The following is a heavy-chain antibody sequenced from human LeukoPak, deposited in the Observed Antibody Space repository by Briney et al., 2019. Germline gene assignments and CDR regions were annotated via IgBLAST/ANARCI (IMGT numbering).Heavy chain of an antibody. CDR3: AKGTYYYDSSGYYFDY. CDR2: IGISSSTI. Sequence: PGGSLRLSCAASGFTFSSYSMNWVRQAPGKGLEWVSYIGISSSTIDYADSVKGRFTISRDNAKNSLYLQMNSLRAEDMALYYCAKGTYYYDSSGYYFDYWGQGTLVTVSS. J-gene: IGHJ4*02. D-gene: IGHD3-22*01. V-gene: IGHV3-48*01. CDR1: GFTFSSYS.